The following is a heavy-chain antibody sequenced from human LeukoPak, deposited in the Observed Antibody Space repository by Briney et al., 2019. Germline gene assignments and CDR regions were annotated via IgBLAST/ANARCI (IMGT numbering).Heavy chain of an antibody. CDR1: GGSISSSSYY. CDR3: ARHTYQLPSGY. D-gene: IGHD2-2*01. CDR2: IYYNGST. J-gene: IGHJ4*02. V-gene: IGHV4-39*01. Sequence: SETLSLTCTVSGGSISSSSYYWGWIRQPPGKGLEWIGSIYYNGSTYYNPSLKSRVTISVDTSKNQFSLKLSSVTAADTAVYYCARHTYQLPSGYWGQGTLVTVSS.